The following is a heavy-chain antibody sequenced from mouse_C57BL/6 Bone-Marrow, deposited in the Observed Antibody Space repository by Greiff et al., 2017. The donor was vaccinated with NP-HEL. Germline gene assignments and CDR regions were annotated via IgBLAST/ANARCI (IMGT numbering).Heavy chain of an antibody. CDR2: ISNGGGST. Sequence: VQLKESGGGLVQPGGSLKLSCAASGFTFSDYYMYWVRQTPEKRLEWVAYISNGGGSTYYPDTVKGRFTISRDNAKNTLYLQMSRLKSEDTAMYYCARHGDYGFAYWGQGTLVTVSA. V-gene: IGHV5-12*01. CDR1: GFTFSDYY. CDR3: ARHGDYGFAY. D-gene: IGHD2-13*01. J-gene: IGHJ3*01.